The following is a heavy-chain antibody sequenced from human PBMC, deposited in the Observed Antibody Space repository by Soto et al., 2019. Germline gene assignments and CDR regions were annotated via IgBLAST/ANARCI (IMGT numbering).Heavy chain of an antibody. J-gene: IGHJ4*02. CDR3: ARLLYSGSYSVDY. CDR2: ISSSSSYT. Sequence: PWGSLLLSCASSGFTFSDYYMSWIRQAPGKGLEWVSYISSSSSYTNYADSVKGRFTISRDNAKNSLYLQMNSLRAEDTAVYYCARLLYSGSYSVDYWGQGTMVTVSS. D-gene: IGHD1-26*01. CDR1: GFTFSDYY. V-gene: IGHV3-11*06.